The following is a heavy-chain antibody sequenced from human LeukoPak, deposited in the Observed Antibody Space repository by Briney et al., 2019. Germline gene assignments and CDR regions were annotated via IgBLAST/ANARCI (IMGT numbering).Heavy chain of an antibody. V-gene: IGHV1-18*01. CDR3: ARDNGELRYFDWLLHFDY. J-gene: IGHJ4*02. Sequence: ASVKVSCKASGYTFTHYIINWVRQAPGQGLEWMGWISAYNGNTNYAQKLQGRVTMTTDTSTSTAYMELRSLRSDDTAVYYCARDNGELRYFDWLLHFDYWGQGTLVTVSS. D-gene: IGHD3-9*01. CDR2: ISAYNGNT. CDR1: GYTFTHYI.